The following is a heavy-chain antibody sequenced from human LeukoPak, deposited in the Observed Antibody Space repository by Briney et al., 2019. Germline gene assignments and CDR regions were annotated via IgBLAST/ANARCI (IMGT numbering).Heavy chain of an antibody. CDR3: AKATGYLL. CDR1: GFPFISFD. V-gene: IGHV3-23*01. CDR2: ISGSGDST. D-gene: IGHD1-14*01. Sequence: SGGSLRLSCAASGFPFISFDMNWVRQAPGKGLEWVSAISGSGDSTYYADSVKGRFTISRDNSKNTLYLQMNSLRAGDTAVYYCAKATGYLLWGQGTLVTVSS. J-gene: IGHJ4*02.